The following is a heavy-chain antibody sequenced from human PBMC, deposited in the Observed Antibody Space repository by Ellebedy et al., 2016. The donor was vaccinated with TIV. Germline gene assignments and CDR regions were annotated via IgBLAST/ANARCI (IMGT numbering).Heavy chain of an antibody. CDR3: AKDKWFGESDY. V-gene: IGHV3-23*01. CDR2: ISGSGGST. CDR1: GFTFSSYA. D-gene: IGHD3-10*01. Sequence: GESLKISCAASGFTFSSYAMSWVRQAPGKGLEWVSGISGSGGSTYYADSVKGRFTISRDNSKNTLYLQMNSLRAEDTAVNYCAKDKWFGESDYWGQGTLVTVSS. J-gene: IGHJ4*02.